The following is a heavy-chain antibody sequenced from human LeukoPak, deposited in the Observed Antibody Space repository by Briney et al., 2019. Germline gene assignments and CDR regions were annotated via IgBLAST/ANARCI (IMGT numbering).Heavy chain of an antibody. CDR1: GGSFSGYY. D-gene: IGHD3-10*01. CDR3: ARGYGSGSYYTY. V-gene: IGHV4-34*01. J-gene: IGHJ4*02. CDR2: INRGGST. Sequence: PSETLSLTCTVYGGSFSGYYWGWIRQPPGKGLEWIEGINRGGSTDYNPSLKSRLTISVDTSKNQFSLKVNSLTAADTAVYYCARGYGSGSYYTYWGQGTLVTVSS.